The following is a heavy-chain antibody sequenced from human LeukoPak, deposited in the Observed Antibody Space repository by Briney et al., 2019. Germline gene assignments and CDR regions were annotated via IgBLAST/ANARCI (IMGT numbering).Heavy chain of an antibody. CDR2: IYYSGST. Sequence: SETLSLTCTVSGGSISSYYWSWIRQPPGKGLEWIGYIYYSGSTNYNPSLKSRVTISVDTSKNQFSLKLSSVTAADTAVYYCARSKSVTYYYYYYYMDVWGKGTTVTVSS. CDR1: GGSISSYY. V-gene: IGHV4-59*01. J-gene: IGHJ6*03. D-gene: IGHD4-17*01. CDR3: ARSKSVTYYYYYYYMDV.